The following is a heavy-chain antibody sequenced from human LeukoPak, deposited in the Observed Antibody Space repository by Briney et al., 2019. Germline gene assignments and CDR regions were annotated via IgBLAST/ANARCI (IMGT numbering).Heavy chain of an antibody. CDR2: ISRSGSYT. V-gene: IGHV3-48*03. J-gene: IGHJ6*02. Sequence: GGSLRLSCAASGFSFSTYEMNWVRQAPGKGLEWVSYISRSGSYTYYAASVKSRFTISRDDANNSLYLQMTSLRAEDTAVYYCARDPVRLVRGVTSQYYYYGMDVWGQGTTVTVSS. CDR1: GFSFSTYE. CDR3: ARDPVRLVRGVTSQYYYYGMDV. D-gene: IGHD3-10*01.